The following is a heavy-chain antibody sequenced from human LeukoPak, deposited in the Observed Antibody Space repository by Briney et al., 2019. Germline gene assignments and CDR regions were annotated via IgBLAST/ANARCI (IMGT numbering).Heavy chain of an antibody. J-gene: IGHJ4*02. D-gene: IGHD1-26*01. CDR2: ISVRGGST. CDR3: AKIRVGATDFDY. V-gene: IGHV3-23*01. Sequence: GGSLRLSCAASGLTFSSKARSWFGQAPGKGLGGGSAISVRGGSTYYEDPGKGRFPISGANSKNTLYLQMTGRRVKDTAGNYCAKIRVGATDFDYWGQGTLVTVSS. CDR1: GLTFSSKA.